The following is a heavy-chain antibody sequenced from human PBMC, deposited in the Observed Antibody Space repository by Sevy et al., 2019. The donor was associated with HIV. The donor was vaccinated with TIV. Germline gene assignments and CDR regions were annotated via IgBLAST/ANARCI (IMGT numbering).Heavy chain of an antibody. Sequence: GGSLRLSCAASGFTFSTYDMHWVRRAPGKGLEWVAYIRYDGSNKDYGDSVRGRFTISRDNSKSTLYVQLNSLRAEDTAVYYCARGRKTTQEWLEELDYYYGMDVWGQGTSVTVSS. CDR1: GFTFSTYD. V-gene: IGHV3-30*02. J-gene: IGHJ6*02. CDR3: ARGRKTTQEWLEELDYYYGMDV. CDR2: IRYDGSNK. D-gene: IGHD2-8*01.